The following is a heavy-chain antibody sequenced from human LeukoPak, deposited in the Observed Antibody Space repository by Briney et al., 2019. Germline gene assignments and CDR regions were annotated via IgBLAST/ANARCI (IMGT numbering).Heavy chain of an antibody. V-gene: IGHV3-30*02. D-gene: IGHD3-10*01. Sequence: GGSLRLSCAASGFTFSSYGMHWVRQAPGKGLEWVAFIRYDGSNKYYADSVKDRFTISRDNSKNTLYLQMNSLRAEVTAVYYCAKMRALGSGSQGDDYWGQGTLVTVSS. CDR1: GFTFSSYG. J-gene: IGHJ4*02. CDR3: AKMRALGSGSQGDDY. CDR2: IRYDGSNK.